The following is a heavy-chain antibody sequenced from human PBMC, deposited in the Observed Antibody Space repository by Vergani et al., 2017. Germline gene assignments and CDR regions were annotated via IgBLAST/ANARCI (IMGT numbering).Heavy chain of an antibody. J-gene: IGHJ3*02. D-gene: IGHD2-8*01. CDR3: ARLLHTSYMVGAFDI. CDR2: ICHTEDT. V-gene: IGHV4-4*03. Sequence: QVQLQESGPGLVKPPGTLSLTCAVSGDSISSNNCWTWVRQPPGKGLEWIGEICHTEDTKYGPSLKSRVTMSLDTSKNQFSLKLSSVTAADTAVYYCARLLHTSYMVGAFDIWGQGTMVTVSS. CDR1: GDSISSNNC.